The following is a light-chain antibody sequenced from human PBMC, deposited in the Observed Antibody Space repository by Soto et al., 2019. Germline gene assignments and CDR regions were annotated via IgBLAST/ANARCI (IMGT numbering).Light chain of an antibody. CDR3: AAWDASLNGVV. J-gene: IGLJ2*01. CDR2: VDT. CDR1: NSNIGTNT. V-gene: IGLV1-44*01. Sequence: QSVLVQPPSASGTPGQRVTISCSGDNSNIGTNTVNWYQQLPGMAPKLLIYVDTQRLPGVPDRFSASKSGTSASLAINGLRSADEAVYYCAAWDASLNGVVFGGGTKLTVL.